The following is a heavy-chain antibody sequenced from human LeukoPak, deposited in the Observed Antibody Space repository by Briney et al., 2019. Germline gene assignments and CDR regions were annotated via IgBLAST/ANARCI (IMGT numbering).Heavy chain of an antibody. CDR3: ARGYSYDY. CDR1: GFTFSTYS. J-gene: IGHJ4*02. V-gene: IGHV3-30*04. Sequence: GGSLRLSCAASGFTFSTYSMHWVRQAPGKGLEWVAIISYDGSKKYYADSMKGRFTISRDNAKNSVYLQMNNLRAEDTAVYYCARGYSYDYWGQGTLVTVSS. CDR2: ISYDGSKK. D-gene: IGHD5-12*01.